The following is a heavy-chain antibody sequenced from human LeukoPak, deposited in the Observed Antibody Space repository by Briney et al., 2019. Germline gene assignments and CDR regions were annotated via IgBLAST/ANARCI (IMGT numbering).Heavy chain of an antibody. CDR2: IYYSGST. Sequence: SETLSLTCTVSGGSISSYYWSWIRQPPGKGLEWLGYIYYSGSTNYNPSLKSRVTISVDTSKNQFSLKLSSVTAADTAVYYCAREREGIQLWPQNYYYYYMDVWGKGTTVTISS. CDR3: AREREGIQLWPQNYYYYYMDV. V-gene: IGHV4-59*01. J-gene: IGHJ6*03. CDR1: GGSISSYY. D-gene: IGHD5-18*01.